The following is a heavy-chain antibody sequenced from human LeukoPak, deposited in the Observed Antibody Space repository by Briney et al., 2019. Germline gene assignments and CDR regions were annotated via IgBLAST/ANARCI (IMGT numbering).Heavy chain of an antibody. CDR3: ARGSISDY. Sequence: GGSLRLSCAASGFTFSSNSMNWVRQAPGEGLEWVSSISSSSSYIYYADSVKGRFTISGDNAKNSLYLQMNSLRAEDTAVYYCARGSISDYWGQGTLVTVSS. J-gene: IGHJ4*02. V-gene: IGHV3-21*01. CDR1: GFTFSSNS. CDR2: ISSSSSYI.